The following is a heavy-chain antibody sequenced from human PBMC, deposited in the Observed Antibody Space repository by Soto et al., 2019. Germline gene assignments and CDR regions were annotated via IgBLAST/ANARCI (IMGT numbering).Heavy chain of an antibody. CDR2: IKRKADGGTT. CDR3: TTESPTYYDSRGLAFDI. J-gene: IGHJ3*02. D-gene: IGHD3-22*01. V-gene: IGHV3-15*01. Sequence: GGSLRLSCAASGFTFSNAWMSWVRQAPGKGLEWVGRIKRKADGGTTDYAAPVKGRITISRDDSKNTLYLQMNSLKTEDTAVYYCTTESPTYYDSRGLAFDIWGQGTMVTVSS. CDR1: GFTFSNAW.